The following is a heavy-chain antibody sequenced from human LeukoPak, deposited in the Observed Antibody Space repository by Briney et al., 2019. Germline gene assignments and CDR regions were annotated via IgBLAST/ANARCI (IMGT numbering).Heavy chain of an antibody. Sequence: GGSLRLSCAASGFTFSSYAMSWVRQAPGKGLEWVSAISGSGGSTYYADSVKGRFTISRDNSKNTLYLQMNNLRAEDTAVYYCAKVYRAYSRPGSFDYWGQGTLVTVSS. V-gene: IGHV3-23*01. CDR2: ISGSGGST. D-gene: IGHD4-11*01. CDR3: AKVYRAYSRPGSFDY. J-gene: IGHJ4*02. CDR1: GFTFSSYA.